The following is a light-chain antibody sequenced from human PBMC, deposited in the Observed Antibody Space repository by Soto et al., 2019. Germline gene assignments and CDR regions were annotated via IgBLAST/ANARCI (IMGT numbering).Light chain of an antibody. Sequence: QSVVTQPPSVSGTPGQRVTISCSGSNSNIGKNDVYWYRHLPGTAPRLLIYVDDQRPSGVPDRFSASKSGTSASLAISGLRSDDEADYYCAAWDDSLSAFVFATGTKLTVL. CDR2: VDD. J-gene: IGLJ1*01. CDR1: NSNIGKND. CDR3: AAWDDSLSAFV. V-gene: IGLV1-47*02.